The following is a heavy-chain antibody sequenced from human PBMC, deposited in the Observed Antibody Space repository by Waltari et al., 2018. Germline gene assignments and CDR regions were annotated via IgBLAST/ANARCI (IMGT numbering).Heavy chain of an antibody. CDR2: IKQDGSEK. J-gene: IGHJ4*02. CDR3: ARGVAEVYSNYPYPFDY. Sequence: EVQLVESGGGLVQPGGSLRLSCAASGFTFSSYWMNWVRQAPGKGLEWVANIKQDGSEKYYVDSVKGRFTISRDNAKNSLYLQMNSLRVEDTAVYYCARGVAEVYSNYPYPFDYWGQGTLVTVSS. D-gene: IGHD4-4*01. CDR1: GFTFSSYW. V-gene: IGHV3-7*01.